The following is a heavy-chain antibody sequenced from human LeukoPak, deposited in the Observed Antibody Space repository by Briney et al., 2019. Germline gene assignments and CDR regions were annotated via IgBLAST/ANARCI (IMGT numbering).Heavy chain of an antibody. CDR1: GYSLSSSEMC. Sequence: SGPALVKPTQTLTLTCTLSGYSLSSSEMCVSWIRQPPGKALEWLARIDWDDDKFYRPSLKTRLTISRDTSKNQVVLTMTNMDPVDSATYYCARTRSSSGYYYPDSWGQGTLVTVSS. CDR3: ARTRSSSGYYYPDS. J-gene: IGHJ4*02. V-gene: IGHV2-70*17. CDR2: IDWDDDK. D-gene: IGHD3-22*01.